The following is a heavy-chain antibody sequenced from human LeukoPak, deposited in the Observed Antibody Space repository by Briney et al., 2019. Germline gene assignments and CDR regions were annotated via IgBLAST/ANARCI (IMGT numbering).Heavy chain of an antibody. Sequence: SETLSLTCAVYGGSFSGYYWSWTRQPPGKGLEWIGEINHSGSTNYNPSLKSRVTISVDTSKNQFSLKLSSVTAADTAVYYCARASHARTTVASGTYYFDYWGQGTLVTVSS. CDR2: INHSGST. CDR3: ARASHARTTVASGTYYFDY. D-gene: IGHD4-23*01. J-gene: IGHJ4*02. V-gene: IGHV4-34*01. CDR1: GGSFSGYY.